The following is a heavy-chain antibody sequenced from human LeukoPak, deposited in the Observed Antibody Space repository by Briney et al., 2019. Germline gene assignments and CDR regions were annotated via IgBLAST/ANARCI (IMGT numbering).Heavy chain of an antibody. V-gene: IGHV4-34*01. D-gene: IGHD6-6*01. CDR2: INHSGST. CDR3: ARVIAARPGVPDY. J-gene: IGHJ4*02. CDR1: GGSFSGYY. Sequence: SETLSLTCAVYGGSFSGYYWSWIRQPPGKGLEWIGEINHSGSTNYNPSLKSRVTISVDTSKNQFPLKLSSVTAADTAVYYCARVIAARPGVPDYWGQGTLVTVSS.